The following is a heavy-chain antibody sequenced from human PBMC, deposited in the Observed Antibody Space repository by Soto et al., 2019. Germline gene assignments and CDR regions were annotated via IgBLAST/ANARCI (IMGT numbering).Heavy chain of an antibody. V-gene: IGHV4-34*01. J-gene: IGHJ6*02. CDR3: ARALKGYYYYYGMDV. CDR1: GGSFSGYY. Sequence: NPSETLSLTCAVYGGSFSGYYWSWIRQPPGKGLEWIGEINHSGSTNYNPSLKSRVTISVDTSKNQFSLKLSSVTAADTAVYYCARALKGYYYYYGMDVWGQGTTVTVSS. CDR2: INHSGST.